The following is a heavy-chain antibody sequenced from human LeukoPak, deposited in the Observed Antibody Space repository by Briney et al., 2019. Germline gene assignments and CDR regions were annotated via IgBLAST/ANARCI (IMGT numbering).Heavy chain of an antibody. D-gene: IGHD3-22*01. CDR3: ARGLKSEHFDY. V-gene: IGHV3-21*01. CDR2: ISSSSSYI. CDR1: GFTFSSYS. J-gene: IGHJ4*02. Sequence: GGSLRLSCAASGFTFSSYSMNWVRQAPGKGREWVSSISSSSSYIYYADSVKGRFTISRDNAKNSLYLQMNSLRAEDTAVYYCARGLKSEHFDYWGQGTLVTVSS.